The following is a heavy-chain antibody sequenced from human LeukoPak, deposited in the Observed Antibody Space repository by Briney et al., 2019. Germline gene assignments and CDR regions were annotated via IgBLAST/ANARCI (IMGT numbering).Heavy chain of an antibody. CDR2: ISYSWTT. V-gene: IGHV4-34*01. CDR3: ARVGGRAAAGTRQNYYYYYYMDV. J-gene: IGHJ6*03. CDR1: GGSFSGYY. D-gene: IGHD6-13*01. Sequence: SETLSLTCAVYGGSFSGYYWGWVRQPPGKGLEWIGTISYSWTTYYSPYLKSRVTISLDTSKYQFSLKLSSVAAAGTAVYYCARVGGRAAAGTRQNYYYYYYMDVWGKGTTVTVSS.